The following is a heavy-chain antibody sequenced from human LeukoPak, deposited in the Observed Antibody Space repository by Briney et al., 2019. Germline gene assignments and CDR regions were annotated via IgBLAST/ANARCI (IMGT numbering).Heavy chain of an antibody. Sequence: GGSLRLSCAASRFTFSSDAMSWVRQAPGKGLEWVSAISGIGGSTYYADSVKGRFTISRDNSKNTLYLQMNSLRAEDTAVYYCAKAYDSSGYYYDYFDYWGQGTLVTVSS. J-gene: IGHJ4*02. V-gene: IGHV3-23*01. CDR2: ISGIGGST. CDR1: RFTFSSDA. CDR3: AKAYDSSGYYYDYFDY. D-gene: IGHD3-22*01.